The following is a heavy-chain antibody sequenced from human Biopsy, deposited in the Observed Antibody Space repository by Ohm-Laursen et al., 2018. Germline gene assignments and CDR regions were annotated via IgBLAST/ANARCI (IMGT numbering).Heavy chain of an antibody. D-gene: IGHD1-7*01. CDR2: ITASGGTT. V-gene: IGHV3-23*01. J-gene: IGHJ6*02. CDR3: AKVPREELSYYYSMDV. Sequence: SLRLSCSASGISFSRSAMNWVRQAPGKGLEWVSGITASGGTTYYADSVKGRFTISRDNSNNTLYLQMNSLRDDDTAVYYCAKVPREELSYYYSMDVWGQGTTVTVS. CDR1: GISFSRSA.